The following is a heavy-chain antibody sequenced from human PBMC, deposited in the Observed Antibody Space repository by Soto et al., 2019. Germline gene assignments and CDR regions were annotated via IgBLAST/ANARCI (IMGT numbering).Heavy chain of an antibody. CDR1: GLTFSSYG. V-gene: IGHV3-33*01. CDR2: IWYDGSNK. D-gene: IGHD6-6*01. CDR3: ARDLWSRGHCIAAPRSGMDV. J-gene: IGHJ6*02. Sequence: LRLSCAASGLTFSSYGMHWVRQAPGKGLEWVAVIWYDGSNKYYADSVKGRFTISRDNSKSTLYLQMNSLRAEDTAVYYCARDLWSRGHCIAAPRSGMDVWGQGTTVTVSS.